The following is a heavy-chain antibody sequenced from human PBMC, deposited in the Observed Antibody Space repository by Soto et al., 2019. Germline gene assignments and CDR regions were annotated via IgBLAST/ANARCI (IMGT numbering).Heavy chain of an antibody. V-gene: IGHV3-30-3*01. CDR1: GFTFSSYA. D-gene: IGHD3-16*01. Sequence: QVQLVESGGGVVQPGRSLRLSCAASGFTFSSYAMHWVRQAPGKGLEWVAVISYDGSNKYYADSVKGRFTISRDNAKNKLDLQMNSLRAEDTAVYYCATERGAYYFDYWGQGTLVTVSS. CDR3: ATERGAYYFDY. J-gene: IGHJ4*02. CDR2: ISYDGSNK.